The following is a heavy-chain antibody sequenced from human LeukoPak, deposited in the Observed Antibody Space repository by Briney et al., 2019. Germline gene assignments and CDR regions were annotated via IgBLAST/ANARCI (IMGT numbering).Heavy chain of an antibody. CDR1: GGSISNGDHY. Sequence: SETLSLTCNVSGGSISNGDHYWSWIRQPPGKGLEWIGYIYYSGSTHYYPSLRGRVTISIDTSKNQFSLRLRSVTAADTAVYYCARDRWFPSPLGMDVWGQGTTVTVSS. J-gene: IGHJ6*01. D-gene: IGHD3-10*01. CDR2: IYYSGST. V-gene: IGHV4-30-4*01. CDR3: ARDRWFPSPLGMDV.